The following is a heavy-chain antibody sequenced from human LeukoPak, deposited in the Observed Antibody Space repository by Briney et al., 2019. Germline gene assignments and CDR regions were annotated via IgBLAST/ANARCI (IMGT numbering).Heavy chain of an antibody. V-gene: IGHV1-69*13. CDR2: IIPIFGTA. Sequence: SVKVSCKASGGTFSSYAISWVRQAPGQGLEWMGGIIPIFGTANYAQKFQGRVTITADESTSTAYMELSSLRSEDTAVYYCARGSVSITMIVVTGGEFDYWGQGTLVTVSS. CDR1: GGTFSSYA. D-gene: IGHD3-22*01. CDR3: ARGSVSITMIVVTGGEFDY. J-gene: IGHJ4*02.